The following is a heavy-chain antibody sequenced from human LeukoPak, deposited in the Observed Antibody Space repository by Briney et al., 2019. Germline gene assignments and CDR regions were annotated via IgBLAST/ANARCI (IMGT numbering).Heavy chain of an antibody. J-gene: IGHJ3*02. V-gene: IGHV4-34*01. CDR3: ARWTTDSSGYYAFPFDI. D-gene: IGHD3-22*01. CDR2: FNHSGST. CDR1: GGSFSGYY. Sequence: PSETLSLTCAVYGGSFSGYYWSWIRQPPGKGLEWIGEFNHSGSTNYNPSLKSRVTISVDTSKNQFSLKLSSVTAADTAVYYCARWTTDSSGYYAFPFDIWGQGTMVTVSS.